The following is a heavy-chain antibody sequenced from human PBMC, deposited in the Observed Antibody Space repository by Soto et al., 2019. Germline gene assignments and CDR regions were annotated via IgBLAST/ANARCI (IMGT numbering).Heavy chain of an antibody. CDR3: ARDPSTPEMATMSEPYFDY. D-gene: IGHD3-10*02. CDR1: GFTFSSYW. Sequence: GGSLRLSCAASGFTFSSYWMSWVRQAPGKGLEWVANIKQDGSEKYYVDSVKGRFTISRDNAKNSLYLQMNSLRAEDTAVYYCARDPSTPEMATMSEPYFDYWGQGTLVTVSS. J-gene: IGHJ4*02. V-gene: IGHV3-7*05. CDR2: IKQDGSEK.